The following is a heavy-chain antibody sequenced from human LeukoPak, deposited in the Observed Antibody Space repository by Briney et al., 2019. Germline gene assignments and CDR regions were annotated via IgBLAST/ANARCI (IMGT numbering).Heavy chain of an antibody. CDR1: GFSFDGYS. Sequence: PGGSLRLSCAASGFSFDGYSMHWVRQAPGQGLEWVSLINRDSSSTFYADSVKGRFTISRDNSRNTLYLQMNRLRTEDTAFYYCAKEVLYSSWVSFDSWGQGTLVTVSS. CDR3: AKEVLYSSWVSFDS. V-gene: IGHV3-43*01. D-gene: IGHD5-12*01. CDR2: INRDSSST. J-gene: IGHJ4*02.